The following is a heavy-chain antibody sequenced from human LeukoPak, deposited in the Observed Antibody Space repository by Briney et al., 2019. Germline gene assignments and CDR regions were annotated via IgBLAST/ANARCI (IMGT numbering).Heavy chain of an antibody. CDR3: ATYSYGSVDP. D-gene: IGHD5-18*01. V-gene: IGHV1-46*01. Sequence: GASVKVSCKASGYIFTSHYMHWMRQAPGQGLEWMGMINPSGGSTVYAQKFQGRVTMTRDTSTSTVDKELSSLRSEDTAMYYCATYSYGSVDPWGQGTLVTVSS. J-gene: IGHJ5*02. CDR2: INPSGGST. CDR1: GYIFTSHY.